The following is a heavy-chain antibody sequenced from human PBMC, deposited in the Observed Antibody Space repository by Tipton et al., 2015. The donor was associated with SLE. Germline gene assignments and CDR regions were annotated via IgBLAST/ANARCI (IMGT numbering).Heavy chain of an antibody. J-gene: IGHJ6*03. CDR3: TKGDFSYNMDV. CDR1: GFTFSSYW. Sequence: SLRLSCAASGFTFSSYWMHWCRQAPGKGLVWVSRINSDVSSTSYADSVKGRFTISRDNAKNTLYLQMNSLRREDTALYYCTKGDFSYNMDVWGKGTTVTVSS. CDR2: INSDVSST. V-gene: IGHV3-74*01.